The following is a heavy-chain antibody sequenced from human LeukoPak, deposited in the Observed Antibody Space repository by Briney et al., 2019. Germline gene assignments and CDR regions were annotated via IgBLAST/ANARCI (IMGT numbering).Heavy chain of an antibody. Sequence: ASVKVSCTASGYTFTGYYMHWVRQAPGQGLEWMGWINPNSGGTNYAQKFQGRVTMTRDTSISTAYMELSRLRSDDTAVYYCARDYDILTGYYMLPGHWGQGTLVTVSS. D-gene: IGHD3-9*01. CDR1: GYTFTGYY. V-gene: IGHV1-2*02. J-gene: IGHJ4*02. CDR2: INPNSGGT. CDR3: ARDYDILTGYYMLPGH.